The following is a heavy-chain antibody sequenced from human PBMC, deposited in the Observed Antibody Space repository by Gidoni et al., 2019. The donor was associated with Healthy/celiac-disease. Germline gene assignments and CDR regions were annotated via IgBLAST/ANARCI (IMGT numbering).Heavy chain of an antibody. CDR3: ASVPTAQGGYYFDY. D-gene: IGHD2-2*01. V-gene: IGHV4-59*01. CDR2: IYYSGST. Sequence: QVQLQESGPGLVKPSETLSLTCTVSGGSISSYYWSWIRQPPGKGLEWIGYIYYSGSTNYNPSLKSRVTISVDTSKNQFSLKLSSVTAADTAVYYCASVPTAQGGYYFDYWGQGTLVTVSS. CDR1: GGSISSYY. J-gene: IGHJ4*02.